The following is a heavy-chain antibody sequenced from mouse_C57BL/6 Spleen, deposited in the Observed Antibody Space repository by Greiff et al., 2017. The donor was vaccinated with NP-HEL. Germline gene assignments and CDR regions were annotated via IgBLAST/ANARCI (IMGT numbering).Heavy chain of an antibody. D-gene: IGHD4-1*01. CDR2: IDPSDSYT. Sequence: QVQLQQPGAELVRPGTSVKLSCKASGYTFTSYWMHWVKQRPGQGLEWIGVIDPSDSYTNYNQKFKGKATLTVDTSSSTAYMQLSSLTSEDSAVYYWAREGTGHAMDYWGQGTSVTVSS. J-gene: IGHJ4*01. V-gene: IGHV1-59*01. CDR1: GYTFTSYW. CDR3: AREGTGHAMDY.